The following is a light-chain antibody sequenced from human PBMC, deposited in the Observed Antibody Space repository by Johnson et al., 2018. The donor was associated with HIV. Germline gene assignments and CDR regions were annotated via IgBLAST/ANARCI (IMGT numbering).Light chain of an antibody. V-gene: IGLV1-51*02. CDR2: ENN. CDR1: SSNIGNNY. Sequence: QSVLTQPPSVSAAPGQKVTISCSGSSSNIGNNYVSWYQQVPGTAPKLLIYENNKRPSGIPDRFSGSKSGTSATLGITGLQTGDEAEYYCGTWDSSLRVGFFGTGTKVTVL. J-gene: IGLJ1*01. CDR3: GTWDSSLRVGF.